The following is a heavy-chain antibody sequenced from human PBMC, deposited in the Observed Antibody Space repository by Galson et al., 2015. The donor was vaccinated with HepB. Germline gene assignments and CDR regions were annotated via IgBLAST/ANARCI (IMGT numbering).Heavy chain of an antibody. J-gene: IGHJ3*02. D-gene: IGHD2-2*02. V-gene: IGHV1-2*02. CDR3: ARVRDIVVVPAAIFDAFDI. Sequence: SVKVSCKASGYTFTGYYMHWVRQAPGQGLEWMGWINPNSGGTNYAQKFQGRVTMTRDTSISTAYMELSRLRSDDTAVYYCARVRDIVVVPAAIFDAFDIWGQGTMVTVSS. CDR1: GYTFTGYY. CDR2: INPNSGGT.